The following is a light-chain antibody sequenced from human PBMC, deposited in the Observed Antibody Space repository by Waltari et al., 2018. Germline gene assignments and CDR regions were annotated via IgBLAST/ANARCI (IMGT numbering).Light chain of an antibody. CDR3: CSYAGSPYV. Sequence: QSALTQPRSVSGSPGQSVTIAYTGTSSDVGGYKDVSWYQQHTGKAPKLMLYDVSKLPSGVPDRFSGSKSGDTASLTISGLQAEDEADYYCCSYAGSPYVFGTGTKVTVL. V-gene: IGLV2-11*01. J-gene: IGLJ1*01. CDR1: SSDVGGYKD. CDR2: DVS.